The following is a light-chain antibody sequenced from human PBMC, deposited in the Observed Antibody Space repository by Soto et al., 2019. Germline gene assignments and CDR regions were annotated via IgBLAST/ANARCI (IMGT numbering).Light chain of an antibody. Sequence: DIQMTQSPSTLSASAGDRVTITCRASQNIDMYLAWYQQKPGQAPSLLIYRASSLHSGVPSRFSGSGSGTEFTLTISSLQPDDFATDYCQQSITYPWTFGQGTKVDIK. J-gene: IGKJ1*01. V-gene: IGKV1-5*03. CDR1: QNIDMY. CDR3: QQSITYPWT. CDR2: RAS.